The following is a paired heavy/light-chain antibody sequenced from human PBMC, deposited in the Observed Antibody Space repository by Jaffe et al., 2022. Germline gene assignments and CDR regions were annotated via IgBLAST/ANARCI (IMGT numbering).Heavy chain of an antibody. V-gene: IGHV3-23*01. CDR3: AKGPATVTTTCFDY. J-gene: IGHJ4*02. CDR1: GFTFASYA. D-gene: IGHD4-17*01. CDR2: IISTGGGT. Sequence: EVHLLESGGGLVQPGGSLRLSCAASGFTFASYAMSWVRQAPGKGLEWVSTIISTGGGTYYADSVKGRFTISRDNSNNALYLQMNSLRAEDTALYYCAKGPATVTTTCFDYWGQGILVTVSS.
Light chain of an antibody. Sequence: QSALTQPPSASGSPGQSVTISCTGTSSDVGTYDHVSWYQQHPGKAPKLMIYDVSKRPSGVPDRFSGSKSGNTASLTVSGLQAEDEADYYCSSYAGHNNVVFGGGTKLTVL. V-gene: IGLV2-8*01. J-gene: IGLJ2*01. CDR2: DVS. CDR3: SSYAGHNNVV. CDR1: SSDVGTYDH.